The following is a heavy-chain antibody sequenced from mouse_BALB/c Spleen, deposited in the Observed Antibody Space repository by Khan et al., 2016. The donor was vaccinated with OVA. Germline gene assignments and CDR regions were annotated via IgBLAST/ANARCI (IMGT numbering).Heavy chain of an antibody. Sequence: EVVLVVSGGGLVQPGGSPKLSCAASAFTFSDYGLAWVRQAPGKGPEWVAFISSLAYSIYYADTVTGRFTISRENAKNTLYLEMSSLRSEDTAMYYCARSGAMDYWGQGTSVTVSS. CDR2: ISSLAYSI. CDR3: ARSGAMDY. V-gene: IGHV5-15*02. J-gene: IGHJ4*01. CDR1: AFTFSDYG.